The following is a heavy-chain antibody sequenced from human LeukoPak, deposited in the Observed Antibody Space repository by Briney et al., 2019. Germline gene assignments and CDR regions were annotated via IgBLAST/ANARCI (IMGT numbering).Heavy chain of an antibody. CDR1: GYTFTGYY. CDR2: INPNSGGT. CDR3: AREGQWLDYYGMDV. V-gene: IGHV1-2*04. Sequence: GASVKVSCKASGYTFTGYYMHWVRQAPGQGLEWMGWINPNSGGTNYAQKFQGWVTMTRDTSISTAYMELSRLRSDDTAVYYCAREGQWLDYYGMDVWGQGTTVTVSS. D-gene: IGHD6-19*01. J-gene: IGHJ6*02.